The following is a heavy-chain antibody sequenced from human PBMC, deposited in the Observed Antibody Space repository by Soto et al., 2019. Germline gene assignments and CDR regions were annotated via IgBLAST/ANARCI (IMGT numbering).Heavy chain of an antibody. D-gene: IGHD3-10*01. CDR2: IWEDGSEE. CDR3: AREPYGSVFGLDS. J-gene: IGHJ4*02. Sequence: QVQLVESGGGVVQPGRSLRLSCAASGFIFSNSLMHWVRQAPGKGLEWVAVIWEDGSEEYYADSVQGRFTISRDNSRNTLYLQMDRLRVDDMAVYYCAREPYGSVFGLDSWGQGTLVTVSS. CDR1: GFIFSNSL. V-gene: IGHV3-33*01.